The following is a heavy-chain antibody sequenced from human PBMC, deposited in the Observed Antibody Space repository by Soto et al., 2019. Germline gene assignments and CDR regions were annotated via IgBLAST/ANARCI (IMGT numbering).Heavy chain of an antibody. J-gene: IGHJ4*02. V-gene: IGHV4-39*01. CDR2: IYYSGTT. CDR3: ARHFSVDYFDY. CDR1: GNSITSNSYF. Sequence: PSETLSLTFTVSGNSITSNSYFWAWIRQPPGKGLEWIGSIYYSGTTYYNPSLKSRVTISVDRSKNQFPLKLSSVTSADTAVYYCARHFSVDYFDYWGQGALVTVS.